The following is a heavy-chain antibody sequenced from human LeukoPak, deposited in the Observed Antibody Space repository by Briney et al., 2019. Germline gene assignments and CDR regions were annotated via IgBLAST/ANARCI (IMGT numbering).Heavy chain of an antibody. D-gene: IGHD5-18*01. V-gene: IGHV3-74*01. CDR3: VRGQLWSYYHDY. CDR2: IKGDERST. CDR1: GFTFSSYA. J-gene: IGHJ4*02. Sequence: GGSLRLSCAASGFTFSSYAMSWVRQAPGKGLVWVSRIKGDERSTNYADSVKGRFTISRDNAKNTVYLEMNSLRAEDTAVYYCVRGQLWSYYHDYWGQGTLVTVSS.